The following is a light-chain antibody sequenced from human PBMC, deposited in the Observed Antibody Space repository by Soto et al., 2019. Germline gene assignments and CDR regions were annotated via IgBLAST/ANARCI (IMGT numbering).Light chain of an antibody. CDR3: QQYATSPFT. V-gene: IGKV3-20*01. J-gene: IGKJ3*01. CDR2: GTY. CDR1: QSISSSY. Sequence: EIVLTQSPGTLSLSPGETATLSCRTSQSISSSYIAWYQQKPGQAPRLLIYGTYSRAAGIPDRFRGSGSWTDFTLSIYNMEPEDSAVFFCQQYATSPFTFGPGTKVDI.